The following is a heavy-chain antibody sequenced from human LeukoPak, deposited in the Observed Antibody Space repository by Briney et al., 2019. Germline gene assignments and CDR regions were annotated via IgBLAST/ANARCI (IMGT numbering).Heavy chain of an antibody. J-gene: IGHJ3*02. CDR1: GFTFSSYE. D-gene: IGHD5-12*01. Sequence: PGGSLTLSCSASGFTFSSYEMNWVRQTPGKGLEWVAHIISGGNTKYYADSVRGRFTVSRDNAKNSPYLHMNSLRAEDTAVYYCARDTVDGPFVTSLDNWGQGAMVTVSS. CDR3: ARDTVDGPFVTSLDN. CDR2: IISGGNTK. V-gene: IGHV3-48*03.